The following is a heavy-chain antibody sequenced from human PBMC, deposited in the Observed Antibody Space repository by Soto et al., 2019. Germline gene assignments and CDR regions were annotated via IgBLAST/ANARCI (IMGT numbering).Heavy chain of an antibody. CDR2: FTSGGST. CDR3: ARTDKYNSQSSGWANHFDY. CDR1: GFIFSNYA. D-gene: IGHD6-19*01. Sequence: EVQLLESGGDLVQPGGSLRLSCAASGFIFSNYAMTWVRQAPGKGPEWVSTFTSGGSTYYRDTVKGWFTISRDNSKNTLYLQMNSLRAEDTAVYYCARTDKYNSQSSGWANHFDYWGQGTLVTVSS. J-gene: IGHJ4*02. V-gene: IGHV3-23*01.